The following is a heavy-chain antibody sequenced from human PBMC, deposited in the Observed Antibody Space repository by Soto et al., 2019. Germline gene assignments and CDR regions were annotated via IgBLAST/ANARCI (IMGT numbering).Heavy chain of an antibody. Sequence: LRLSCAASGFTSSNYWMHWVRQAPGKGLVWVSRIKSDGSSTSYADSVKGRFTISRDNAKNTLDLQMHGLRAEDMAVYYCARSVRSGSFPYYYYAMDVWGQGTTVTVSS. CDR3: ARSVRSGSFPYYYYAMDV. J-gene: IGHJ6*02. D-gene: IGHD3-10*01. V-gene: IGHV3-74*01. CDR1: GFTSSNYW. CDR2: IKSDGSST.